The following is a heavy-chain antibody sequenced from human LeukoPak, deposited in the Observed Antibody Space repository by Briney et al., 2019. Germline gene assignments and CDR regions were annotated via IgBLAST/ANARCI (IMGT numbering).Heavy chain of an antibody. Sequence: SETLSLTCAVYGGSFSGYYWSWIRQPPGKGLEWFGYIYYSGRTYYNPSLKSRVTISVDTSKNQFSLKLSSVTAADTAVYYCARDLEAAAAPDYWGQGTLSPSPQ. CDR2: IYYSGRT. V-gene: IGHV4-30-4*08. J-gene: IGHJ4*02. D-gene: IGHD6-13*01. CDR3: ARDLEAAAAPDY. CDR1: GGSFSGYY.